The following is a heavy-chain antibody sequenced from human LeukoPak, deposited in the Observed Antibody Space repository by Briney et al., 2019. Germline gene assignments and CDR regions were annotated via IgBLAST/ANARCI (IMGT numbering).Heavy chain of an antibody. J-gene: IGHJ4*02. Sequence: GASVKVSCKASGYTFTSYGISWVRQAPGQGPEWMGWISAYNGNTNYAQKLQGRVTMTTDTSTSTAYMELRSLRSDDTAVYYCARGSNLILTYYFDYWGQGTLVTVSS. D-gene: IGHD4-11*01. CDR1: GYTFTSYG. CDR2: ISAYNGNT. CDR3: ARGSNLILTYYFDY. V-gene: IGHV1-18*01.